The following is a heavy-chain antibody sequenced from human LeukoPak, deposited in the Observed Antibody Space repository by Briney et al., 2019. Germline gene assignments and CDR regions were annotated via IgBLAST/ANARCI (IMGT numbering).Heavy chain of an antibody. CDR3: ARDSGSGSYLYFDP. J-gene: IGHJ5*02. V-gene: IGHV4-59*01. D-gene: IGHD3-10*01. Sequence: PSETLSLTCTVSGGSISSYYWSWIRQPPGKGLEWIGYIYYSGSTNYNPSLKSRVTISVDTSKNQFSLKLSSVTAADTAAYYCARDSGSGSYLYFDPWGQGTLVTVSS. CDR1: GGSISSYY. CDR2: IYYSGST.